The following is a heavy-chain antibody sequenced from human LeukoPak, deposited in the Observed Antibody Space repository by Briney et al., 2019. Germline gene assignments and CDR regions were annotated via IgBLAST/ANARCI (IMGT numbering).Heavy chain of an antibody. CDR2: ISSSSSYI. Sequence: GGSLRLSCAASGFTFSSYGMHWVRQAPGRGLEWVSSISSSSSYIYYADSVKGRFTISRDNAKNSQYLQMNSLRAEDTAVYYCARDTGYCTSTSCYEGEVDYWGQGTLVTVSS. D-gene: IGHD2-2*01. J-gene: IGHJ4*02. V-gene: IGHV3-21*01. CDR1: GFTFSSYG. CDR3: ARDTGYCTSTSCYEGEVDY.